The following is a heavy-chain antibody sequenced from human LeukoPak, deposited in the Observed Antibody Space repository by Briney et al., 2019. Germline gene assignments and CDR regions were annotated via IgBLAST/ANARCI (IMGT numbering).Heavy chain of an antibody. D-gene: IGHD3-10*01. CDR3: ARLPRASHYGNLFDY. J-gene: IGHJ4*02. CDR2: IKHDGGEK. Sequence: PGGSLRLSCAASGFTFSAYWMSWVSQAPGKGLEWVANIKHDGGEKYLVDSVKGRFTISRDNAKNSLYLQMNSLRADDTAIYYCARLPRASHYGNLFDYWGQGALVTVSS. V-gene: IGHV3-7*01. CDR1: GFTFSAYW.